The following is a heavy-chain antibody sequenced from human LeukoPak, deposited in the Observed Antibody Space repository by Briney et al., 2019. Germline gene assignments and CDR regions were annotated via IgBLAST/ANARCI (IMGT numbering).Heavy chain of an antibody. D-gene: IGHD3-16*02. Sequence: GSLRLSCAASGFTFDDYAMNWVRQAPGKGLEWVSSINTNGGSKYYADSVKGRYVVSRDNFKDTLSLEMSNLRDEDTAVYYCVREVYAYVGGTYRYWFDPWGQGTLVIVSS. CDR1: GFTFDDYA. CDR3: VREVYAYVGGTYRYWFDP. CDR2: INTNGGSK. V-gene: IGHV3-23*01. J-gene: IGHJ5*02.